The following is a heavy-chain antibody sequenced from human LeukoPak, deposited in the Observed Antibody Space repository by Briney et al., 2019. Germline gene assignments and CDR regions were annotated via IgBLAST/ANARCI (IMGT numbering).Heavy chain of an antibody. D-gene: IGHD2-2*01. CDR2: IYSGGST. Sequence: GGSLRLSCAASGFTVSSNYMSWVRQAPGKGLEWVSVIYSGGSTYYADSVKGRFTISRDNSKNTLYLQMNSLRAEDTAVYYCARGVEYCSSTSCDEYWGQGTLVTVSS. V-gene: IGHV3-53*01. J-gene: IGHJ4*02. CDR1: GFTVSSNY. CDR3: ARGVEYCSSTSCDEY.